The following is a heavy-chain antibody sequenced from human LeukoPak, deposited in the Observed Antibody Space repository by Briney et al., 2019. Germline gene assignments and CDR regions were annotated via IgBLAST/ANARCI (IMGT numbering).Heavy chain of an antibody. V-gene: IGHV1-8*01. J-gene: IGHJ5*02. CDR1: GYTFTSYD. CDR2: INPRSGKT. CDR3: TRDVLLYFGESSGFDP. Sequence: ASVKVSCKASGYTFTSYDFNWVRQATGQALEWMGYINPRSGKTGYAQTFQGRITMTMNTSISTAYMELSSLTSGDTAVYYCTRDVLLYFGESSGFDPWGQGTLVTVSS. D-gene: IGHD3-10*01.